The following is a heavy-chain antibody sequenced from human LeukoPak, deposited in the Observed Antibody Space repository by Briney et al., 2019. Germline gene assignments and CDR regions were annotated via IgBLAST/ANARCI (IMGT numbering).Heavy chain of an antibody. CDR1: GGSFSGYY. Sequence: SETLSLTCAVYGGSFSGYYWSWIRQPAGKGLEWIGRIYTSGSTNYNPSLKSRVTISVDTSKNQFSLKLSSVTAADTAVYYCARYPRDYYDSSGYYDYWGQGTLVTVSS. J-gene: IGHJ4*02. CDR2: IYTSGST. V-gene: IGHV4-59*10. D-gene: IGHD3-22*01. CDR3: ARYPRDYYDSSGYYDY.